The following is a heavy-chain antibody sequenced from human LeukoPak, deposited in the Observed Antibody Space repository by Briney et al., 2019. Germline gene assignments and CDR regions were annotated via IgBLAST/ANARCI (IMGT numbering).Heavy chain of an antibody. Sequence: SETLSLTCAVYGGSFRGYYWSWIRQPPGKGLEWIGEINHSGSTNYNPSLKSRVTISVDTSKNQFSLKLSSVTAADTAVYYCASARPEAVAGYNFDYWGQGTLVTVSS. D-gene: IGHD6-19*01. V-gene: IGHV4-34*01. CDR2: INHSGST. J-gene: IGHJ4*02. CDR3: ASARPEAVAGYNFDY. CDR1: GGSFRGYY.